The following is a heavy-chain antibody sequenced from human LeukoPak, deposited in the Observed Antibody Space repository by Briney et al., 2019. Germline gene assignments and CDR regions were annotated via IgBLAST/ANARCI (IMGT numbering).Heavy chain of an antibody. J-gene: IGHJ3*02. V-gene: IGHV4-61*02. D-gene: IGHD6-13*01. Sequence: SQTLSLTCTVSGGSISSGSYYWSWIRQPAGKGLEWIGRIYTSGSTNHNPSLKSRVTISVDTSKNQFSLKLSSVTAADTAVYYCARWAYSSSLGGPTNAFDIWGQGTMVTVSS. CDR3: ARWAYSSSLGGPTNAFDI. CDR1: GGSISSGSYY. CDR2: IYTSGST.